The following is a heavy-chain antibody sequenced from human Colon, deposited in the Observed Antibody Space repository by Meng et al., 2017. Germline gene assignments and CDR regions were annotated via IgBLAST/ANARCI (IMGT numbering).Heavy chain of an antibody. CDR3: ARDLHIAAANY. Sequence: VRLVGAGGGLVSRGGSLGPSCEASGFTFSDFWMHWVRQAPGKGLEWVSRIIGDGSARDYADSVKGRFIISRDNAKTTVYLEMNNLRAEDTAIYYCARDLHIAAANYWGQGTLVTVSS. J-gene: IGHJ4*02. CDR1: GFTFSDFW. D-gene: IGHD6-13*01. V-gene: IGHV3-74*01. CDR2: IIGDGSAR.